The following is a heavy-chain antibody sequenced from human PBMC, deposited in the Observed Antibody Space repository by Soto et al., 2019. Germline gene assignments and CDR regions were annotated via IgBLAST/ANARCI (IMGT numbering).Heavy chain of an antibody. V-gene: IGHV1-18*04. D-gene: IGHD3-16*02. J-gene: IGHJ4*02. CDR3: ARDLPQSYDYVWGSYRAAVRFDY. CDR2: ISAYNGNT. Sequence: QVQLVQSGAEVKKPGASVKVSCKASGYTFTSYGISWVRQSPGQGLEWMGWISAYNGNTNYAQKLQGRVTMTTDTSTSTAYMELRSLRSDDTAVYYCARDLPQSYDYVWGSYRAAVRFDYWGQGTLVTVSS. CDR1: GYTFTSYG.